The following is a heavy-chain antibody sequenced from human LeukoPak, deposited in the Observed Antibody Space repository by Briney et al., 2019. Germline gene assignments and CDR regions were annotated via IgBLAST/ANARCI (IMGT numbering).Heavy chain of an antibody. D-gene: IGHD6-19*01. Sequence: GASVKVSCKASGYTFTGYYMHWVRQAPGQGLEWMGWINPSSGGTNYAQKFQGRVTMTRDTSISTAYMELSRLRSDDTAVYYCARGTEQWLVRGGRGSFDPWGQGTLVTVSS. J-gene: IGHJ5*02. CDR1: GYTFTGYY. V-gene: IGHV1-2*02. CDR3: ARGTEQWLVRGGRGSFDP. CDR2: INPSSGGT.